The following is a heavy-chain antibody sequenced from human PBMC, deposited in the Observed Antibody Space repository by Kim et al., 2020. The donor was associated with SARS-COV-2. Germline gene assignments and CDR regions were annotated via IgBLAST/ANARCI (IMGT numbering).Heavy chain of an antibody. V-gene: IGHV5-51*01. J-gene: IGHJ6*02. Sequence: GESLKISCKGSGYSFTSYWIGWVRQMPGKGLEWMGIIYPGDSDTRYSPSFQGQVTISADKSISTAYLQWSSLKASDTAMYYCARGGNSGGPYYYYYGMDVWGQGTTVTVSS. CDR1: GYSFTSYW. D-gene: IGHD2-21*02. CDR3: ARGGNSGGPYYYYYGMDV. CDR2: IYPGDSDT.